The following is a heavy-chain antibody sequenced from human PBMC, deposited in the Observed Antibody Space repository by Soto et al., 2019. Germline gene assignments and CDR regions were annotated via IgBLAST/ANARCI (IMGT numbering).Heavy chain of an antibody. CDR1: GASVSDYY. D-gene: IGHD5-18*01. CDR3: ARARKSAYITGGFDS. Sequence: PSETLSLTCTVSGASVSDYYWAWTRQSPEKGLQYIAYPSYHGITNLNPALDSRINIAIDTSRNQFSLTVTSLTAADTAVYYCARARKSAYITGGFDSWGQGAQVTV. CDR2: PSYHGIT. V-gene: IGHV4-59*02. J-gene: IGHJ4*02.